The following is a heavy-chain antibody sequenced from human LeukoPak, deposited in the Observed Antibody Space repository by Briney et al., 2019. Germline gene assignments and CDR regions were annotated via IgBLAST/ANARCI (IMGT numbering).Heavy chain of an antibody. CDR3: ARGRPVTGSFYFDY. Sequence: SETLSLTCTVSGGSISGYFWSWIRQPPGKGLEWIGYIHASGSTNQSPPLKSRVTISVDTSKNQFSLKLTSVTAADTAVYYCARGRPVTGSFYFDYWGQGTLVTVSS. D-gene: IGHD1-26*01. CDR2: IHASGST. CDR1: GGSISGYF. V-gene: IGHV4-59*01. J-gene: IGHJ4*02.